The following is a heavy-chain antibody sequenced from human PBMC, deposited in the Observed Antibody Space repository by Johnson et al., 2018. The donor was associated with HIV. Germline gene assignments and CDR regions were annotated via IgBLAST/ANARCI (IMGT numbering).Heavy chain of an antibody. CDR3: ARENPFGGDYAAFDI. J-gene: IGHJ3*02. D-gene: IGHD4-17*01. V-gene: IGHV3-13*01. CDR1: GFSCSSYD. Sequence: EVQLVESGGGLVQPGGSLRLSCAASGFSCSSYDMHWVRQLRGNGLEWVSNFDTAGDTYSAASVTGRFTISRENANNALYLQMTSLRAGDPGVYYCARENPFGGDYAAFDIWGQGTMVTVSS. CDR2: FDTAGDT.